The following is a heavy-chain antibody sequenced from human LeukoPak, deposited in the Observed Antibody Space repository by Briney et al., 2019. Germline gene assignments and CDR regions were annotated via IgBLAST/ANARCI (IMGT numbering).Heavy chain of an antibody. Sequence: GGSLRLSCAASGFTFSSYAMSWVRQAPGKGLEWVSAISGSGGSTYYADSVKGRFTISRDNSKNTLYLQMNSLRAEDTAVYYCAKVAGYCSSTSCYGRGPHYYYYYYMDVWGKGTTVTISS. V-gene: IGHV3-23*01. CDR1: GFTFSSYA. J-gene: IGHJ6*03. CDR2: ISGSGGST. CDR3: AKVAGYCSSTSCYGRGPHYYYYYYMDV. D-gene: IGHD2-2*01.